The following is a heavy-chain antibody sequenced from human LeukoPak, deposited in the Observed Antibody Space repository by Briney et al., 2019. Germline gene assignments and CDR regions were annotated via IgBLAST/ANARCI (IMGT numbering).Heavy chain of an antibody. CDR1: EFTFGSSD. CDR2: ITSDGTST. D-gene: IGHD2-2*01. J-gene: IGHJ4*02. Sequence: GGSLRLSCAASEFTFGSSDMSWLRQAPGKGLVWVARITSDGTSTSYAESVEGRFTISRDNAKNTLYLQMNSLRAEDTAVYYCARDWYHAIDYWGQGTLVTVSS. CDR3: ARDWYHAIDY. V-gene: IGHV3-74*03.